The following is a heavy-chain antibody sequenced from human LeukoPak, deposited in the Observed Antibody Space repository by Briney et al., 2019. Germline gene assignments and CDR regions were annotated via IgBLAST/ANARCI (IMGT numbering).Heavy chain of an antibody. D-gene: IGHD4-17*01. J-gene: IGHJ5*02. CDR1: GGSIGNFY. CDR2: IYYSGTT. Sequence: PSETLSLTCTVSGGSIGNFYWTWIRQSPGQGLVWIGYIYYSGTTKYNPSLKSRVIISIDTSKNQFSLKMSSVTAADTAVYFCARDRGYGDYGGNWFDPWGQGTLVTVSS. V-gene: IGHV4-59*01. CDR3: ARDRGYGDYGGNWFDP.